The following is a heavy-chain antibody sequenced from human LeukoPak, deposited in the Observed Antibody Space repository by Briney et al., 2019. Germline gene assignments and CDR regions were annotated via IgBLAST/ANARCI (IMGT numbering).Heavy chain of an antibody. CDR3: GKGYCSSITCQLDS. Sequence: GGSLRLSCAASGFTFSSYAMSWVRQAPGRGPEWVSGISGSDGSTFYADSVKGRFAISRDNSKNTLYLQMNRLRAEDTAVYYCGKGYCSSITCQLDSWGQGTLVTVSS. CDR2: ISGSDGST. J-gene: IGHJ4*02. D-gene: IGHD2-2*01. V-gene: IGHV3-23*01. CDR1: GFTFSSYA.